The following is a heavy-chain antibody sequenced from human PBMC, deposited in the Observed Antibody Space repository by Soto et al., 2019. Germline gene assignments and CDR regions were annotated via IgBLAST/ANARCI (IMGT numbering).Heavy chain of an antibody. CDR2: IYYSGST. D-gene: IGHD7-27*01. V-gene: IGHV4-61*08. J-gene: IGHJ4*02. Sequence: PLETLSLTCAVSGGSISSGGESRSWIRQPPGKGLEWIGYIYYSGSTNYNPSLKSRVTISVDTSKNQFSLKLSSVTAADTAVYYCAGQVSLTGDSIGYWGQGTLVTVSS. CDR1: GGSISSGGES. CDR3: AGQVSLTGDSIGY.